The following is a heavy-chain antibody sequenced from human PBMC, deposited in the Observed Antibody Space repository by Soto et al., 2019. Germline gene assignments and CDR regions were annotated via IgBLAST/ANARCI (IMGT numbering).Heavy chain of an antibody. Sequence: VQLQESGEGLVKPSETLSLTCTVSGGSVSSYHWTWIRQSPGKGLEWIGYIYYNGTTDYNPSLKSRVTISVSTSKRQFSLRLTSVTAADTAVYYCAREFFWRSSSSPTYHYYLDVWGKGTTVTVSS. D-gene: IGHD6-6*01. CDR3: AREFFWRSSSSPTYHYYLDV. J-gene: IGHJ6*03. CDR1: GGSVSSYH. CDR2: IYYNGTT. V-gene: IGHV4-59*02.